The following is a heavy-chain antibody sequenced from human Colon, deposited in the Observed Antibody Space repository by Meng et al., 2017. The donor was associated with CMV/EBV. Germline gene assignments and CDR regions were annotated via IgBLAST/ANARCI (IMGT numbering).Heavy chain of an antibody. D-gene: IGHD6-13*01. V-gene: IGHV3-30*04. J-gene: IGHJ4*02. CDR3: ARGTHSGSWLIDS. CDR1: GFTFSNDA. CDR2: IPFDGNNE. Sequence: GGSLRLSCAASGFTFSNDAMHWVRQAPGKGLEWVAVIPFDGNNEHYADSVKGRFTISRDNSKNTLYLQVNSLRLQDTGVYYCARGTHSGSWLIDSWGQGTLVTVSS.